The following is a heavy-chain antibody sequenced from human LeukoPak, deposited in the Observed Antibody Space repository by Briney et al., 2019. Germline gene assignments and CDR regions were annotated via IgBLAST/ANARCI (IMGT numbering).Heavy chain of an antibody. J-gene: IGHJ3*02. V-gene: IGHV3-48*01. Sequence: GGSLRLSCAASGFTFSSYSMNWVRQAPGPGLKWVSYISSSSSTIYYADSVKGRFTISRDNAKDSLYLQMNSLRAEDTAVYYCARDYGGFDAFDIWGQGTMVTVSS. CDR1: GFTFSSYS. D-gene: IGHD3-10*01. CDR3: ARDYGGFDAFDI. CDR2: ISSSSSTI.